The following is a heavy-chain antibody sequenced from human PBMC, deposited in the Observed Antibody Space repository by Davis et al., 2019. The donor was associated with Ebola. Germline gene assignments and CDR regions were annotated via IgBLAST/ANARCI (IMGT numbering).Heavy chain of an antibody. CDR3: ARDWYCSGGSCYFYYYYGMDV. J-gene: IGHJ6*02. CDR1: GFSFDDHG. V-gene: IGHV3-20*04. D-gene: IGHD2-15*01. CDR2: ITWNADT. Sequence: GESLKISCAASGFSFDDHGMNWVRQAPGKGLEWVSGITWNADTGYADSVKGRFTISRDKAKHSLYLQMNSLRGEDTAVYYCARDWYCSGGSCYFYYYYGMDVWGQGTTVTVSS.